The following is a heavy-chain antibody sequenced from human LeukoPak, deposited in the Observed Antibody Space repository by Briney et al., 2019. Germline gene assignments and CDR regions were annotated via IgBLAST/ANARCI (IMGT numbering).Heavy chain of an antibody. V-gene: IGHV4-31*02. Sequence: LRLSCAASGFTFSSYSMNWVRQAPGKGLEWIGYIDHSGSTYYNPSLKSRVSISLDKSKNQFSLILNSMTAADTAVYYCARGTDAYKVGNYWGQGTLVTVSS. CDR2: IDHSGST. D-gene: IGHD5-24*01. J-gene: IGHJ4*02. CDR3: ARGTDAYKVGNY. CDR1: GFTFSSYS.